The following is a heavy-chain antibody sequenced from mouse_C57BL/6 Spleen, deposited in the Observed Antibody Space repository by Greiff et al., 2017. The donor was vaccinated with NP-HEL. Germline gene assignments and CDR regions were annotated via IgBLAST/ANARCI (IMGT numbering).Heavy chain of an antibody. Sequence: VKLVESGAELVRPGASVTLSCKASGYTFTDYEMHWVKQTPVHGLEWIGAIDPETGGTAYNQKFKGKAILTADKSSSTAYMELRSLTSEDSAVYYCSYYGSSLDYWGQGTTLTVSS. D-gene: IGHD1-1*01. J-gene: IGHJ2*01. V-gene: IGHV1-15*01. CDR2: IDPETGGT. CDR1: GYTFTDYE. CDR3: SYYGSSLDY.